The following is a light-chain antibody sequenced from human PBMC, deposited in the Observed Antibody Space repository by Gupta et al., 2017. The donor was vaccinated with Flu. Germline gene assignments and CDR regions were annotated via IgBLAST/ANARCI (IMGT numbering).Light chain of an antibody. Sequence: SYELTQPPSVSVSPGQTARITCSGDALATQYGYWYQQKPAQAPVLVIYKDSERPSGIPERFSGSSSGTTVTLTISGVQAEDEADYHCQSADSSGTSWVFGGGTKLT. CDR1: ALATQY. CDR3: QSADSSGTSWV. V-gene: IGLV3-25*03. CDR2: KDS. J-gene: IGLJ3*02.